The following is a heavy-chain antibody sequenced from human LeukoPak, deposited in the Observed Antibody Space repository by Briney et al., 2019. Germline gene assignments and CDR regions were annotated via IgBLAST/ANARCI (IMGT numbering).Heavy chain of an antibody. CDR3: ARDSDGGSHIVDH. D-gene: IGHD2-15*01. CDR1: GFTFSSYW. J-gene: IGHJ4*02. Sequence: GGSLRLSCAASGFTFSSYWMSWVRQAPGKGLEWVANIKQDGSEKYYVDSVKGRFTISRDNAKNSLYLQMNSLRAEDTAVYNCARDSDGGSHIVDHWGQGTLVTVSS. V-gene: IGHV3-7*03. CDR2: IKQDGSEK.